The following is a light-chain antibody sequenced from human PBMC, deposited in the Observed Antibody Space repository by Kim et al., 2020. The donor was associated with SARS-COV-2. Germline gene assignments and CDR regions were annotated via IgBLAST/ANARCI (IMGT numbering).Light chain of an antibody. CDR3: QQYNSWPLT. J-gene: IGKJ4*01. CDR1: QTISNN. CDR2: DAS. Sequence: VLPGERASLSCRATQTISNNLAWYQQKPGRPPRLLIYDASTRATGIPAWFSGSGSGTEFTLTISSLQSEDFAVYYCQQYNSWPLTFGGGTKVDIK. V-gene: IGKV3-15*01.